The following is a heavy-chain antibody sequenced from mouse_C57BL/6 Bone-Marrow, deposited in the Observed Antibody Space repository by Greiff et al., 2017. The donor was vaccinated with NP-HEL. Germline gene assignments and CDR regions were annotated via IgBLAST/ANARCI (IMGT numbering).Heavy chain of an antibody. CDR3: AREGPYYYPPFAY. CDR1: GYAFSSSW. V-gene: IGHV1-82*01. CDR2: IYPGDGDT. D-gene: IGHD1-1*01. Sequence: QVQLQQSGPELVKPGASVKISCKASGYAFSSSWMNWVKQRPGKGLEWIGRIYPGDGDTNYNGKFKGKATLTADKSSSTAYMQLSSLTSEDSAVYFCAREGPYYYPPFAYWGQGTLVTVSA. J-gene: IGHJ3*01.